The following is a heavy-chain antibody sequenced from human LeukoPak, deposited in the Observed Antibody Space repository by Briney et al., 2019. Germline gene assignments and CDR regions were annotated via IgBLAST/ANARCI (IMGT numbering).Heavy chain of an antibody. J-gene: IGHJ4*02. Sequence: GGSLRLSCAASGFTFSSYGMHWVRQAPGKGLEWVAVISYDGSNKYYADFVKGRFTISRDNSKNTLYLQMNSLRAEDTAVYYCVKDRGSDFWSGYRFDYWGQGTLVTVSS. CDR2: ISYDGSNK. CDR1: GFTFSSYG. CDR3: VKDRGSDFWSGYRFDY. V-gene: IGHV3-30*18. D-gene: IGHD3-3*01.